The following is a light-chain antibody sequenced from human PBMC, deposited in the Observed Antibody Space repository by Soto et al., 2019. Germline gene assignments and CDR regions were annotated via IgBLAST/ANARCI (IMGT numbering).Light chain of an antibody. CDR1: QTISTW. V-gene: IGKV1-5*03. J-gene: IGKJ1*01. Sequence: DIQMTQSPCTLSASVGDRVTITCRASQTISTWLAWYQQKPGKAPKLLIYKASSLESGVPSRFSGSGSGTEFTLTITSLQPDDFATYYCQQYNGFSRTFGQGTKVDIK. CDR3: QQYNGFSRT. CDR2: KAS.